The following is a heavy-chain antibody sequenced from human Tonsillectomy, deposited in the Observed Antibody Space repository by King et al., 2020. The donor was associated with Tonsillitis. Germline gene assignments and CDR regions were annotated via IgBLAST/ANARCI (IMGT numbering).Heavy chain of an antibody. CDR3: ARAMVRGLITSYYFDY. CDR1: GYTFTDYY. Sequence: QLVQSGAEVKKPGASVKVSCKASGYTFTDYYIHWVRQAPGQGLEWMGWINPDSGGNKYAEKFQGSVTMTRDTSISTAYMELSRLRSDDTAVYYCARAMVRGLITSYYFDYWAREPWSPSPQ. D-gene: IGHD3-10*01. J-gene: IGHJ4*02. V-gene: IGHV1-2*02. CDR2: INPDSGGN.